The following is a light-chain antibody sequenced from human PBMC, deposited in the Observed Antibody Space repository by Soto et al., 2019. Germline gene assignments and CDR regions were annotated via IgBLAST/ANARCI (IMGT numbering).Light chain of an antibody. CDR3: KKYNSAPLT. Sequence: DIQMTQSPSSLSASVGDRVTITCRASQGISNSLAWYQQKPGKVPKLLIYTASTLKSGVPSRFSGRGFGTDFTININSLKTEDVATYYCKKYNSAPLTFGGGTKVEIK. CDR1: QGISNS. V-gene: IGKV1-27*01. J-gene: IGKJ4*01. CDR2: TAS.